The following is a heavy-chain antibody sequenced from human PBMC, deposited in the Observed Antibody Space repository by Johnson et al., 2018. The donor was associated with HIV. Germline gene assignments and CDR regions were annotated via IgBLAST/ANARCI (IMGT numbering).Heavy chain of an antibody. CDR3: ARAGPSDAFDI. V-gene: IGHV3-13*01. CDR2: IGTAGDT. Sequence: VRLVESGGGLVQPGGSLRLSCAASGFTFSSYDMHWVRQATGKGLEWVSAIGTAGDTYYPGSVKGRFTISRENAKNSLYLQMNSLRAGDTAVYYCARAGPSDAFDIWGQGTMVTVSS. CDR1: GFTFSSYD. J-gene: IGHJ3*02.